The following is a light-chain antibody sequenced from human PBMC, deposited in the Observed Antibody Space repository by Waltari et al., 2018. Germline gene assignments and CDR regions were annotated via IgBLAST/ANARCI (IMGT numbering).Light chain of an antibody. V-gene: IGLV1-44*01. CDR3: ASWDGSLAAYV. CDR2: NNS. Sequence: QSVLTQPPSASGTPGQRATISCSALASTIGSTAVNWYQHLPGAAPKLVILNNSLRPSGISDRFSGSTSGASASLAISGLQSDDEADYYCASWDGSLAAYVFGGGTKVTV. CDR1: ASTIGSTA. J-gene: IGLJ1*01.